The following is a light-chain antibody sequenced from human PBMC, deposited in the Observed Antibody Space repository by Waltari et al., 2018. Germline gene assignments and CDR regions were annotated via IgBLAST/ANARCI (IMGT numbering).Light chain of an antibody. V-gene: IGKV3-11*01. Sequence: VFTQSPVTLSLSPGDTATLSCRASQTIGTYLAWYQHKPGQSPRLLIYDASTRATGIPAKFSGSGSGTDFTLTISGLEAEDSAIYYCQQRYNWPPLTFGGGTKVQTK. CDR2: DAS. CDR1: QTIGTY. CDR3: QQRYNWPPLT. J-gene: IGKJ4*01.